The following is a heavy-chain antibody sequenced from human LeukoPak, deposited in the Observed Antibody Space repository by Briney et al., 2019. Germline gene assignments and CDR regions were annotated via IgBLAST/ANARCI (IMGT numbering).Heavy chain of an antibody. CDR2: ISYDGSNK. CDR1: GFTLSTYA. V-gene: IGHV3-30*18. CDR3: AKDYRPHDFWSGLVDY. D-gene: IGHD3-3*01. Sequence: GGSLRLSCAASGFTLSTYAMHWVRQAPGKGLEWVTLISYDGSNKYYADSVKGRFTISRDNSKNTLYLQMNSLRAEDTAVYYCAKDYRPHDFWSGLVDYWGQGTLVTVSS. J-gene: IGHJ4*02.